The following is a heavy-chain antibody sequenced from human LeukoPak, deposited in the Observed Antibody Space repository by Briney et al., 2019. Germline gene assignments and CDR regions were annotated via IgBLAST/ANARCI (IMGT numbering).Heavy chain of an antibody. CDR1: GYTFTSYD. CDR3: ARASLLVVPDY. CDR2: ISAYYGNT. J-gene: IGHJ4*02. Sequence: ASVKVSCKASGYTFTSYDISWVRQAPGKGLEWMGLISAYYGNTNYAQKLQGRVTMTTDTSTSTAYMELRGLRSDDTAVYYCARASLLVVPDYWGQGTLVTVPS. V-gene: IGHV1-18*01. D-gene: IGHD2-2*01.